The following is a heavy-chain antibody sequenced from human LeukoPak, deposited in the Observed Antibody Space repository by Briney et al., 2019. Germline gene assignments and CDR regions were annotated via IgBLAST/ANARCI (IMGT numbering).Heavy chain of an antibody. CDR1: GGSIGTYY. V-gene: IGHV4-59*01. CDR3: ARGYGSGSRLDN. CDR2: IYYSGST. Sequence: SETLSLTCTVSGGSIGTYYWSWIWQPPGKGLEWIGYIYYSGSTSYNPSLKSRVTISVDTSKNQFSLKLSSVTAADTAVYYCARGYGSGSRLDNWGQGTLATVSS. J-gene: IGHJ4*02. D-gene: IGHD3-10*01.